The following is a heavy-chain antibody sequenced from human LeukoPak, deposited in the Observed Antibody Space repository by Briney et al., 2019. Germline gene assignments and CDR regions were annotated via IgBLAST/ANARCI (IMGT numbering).Heavy chain of an antibody. CDR3: ARLDCVVEGCYNL. J-gene: IGHJ4*02. V-gene: IGHV4-59*08. CDR1: GDSVTSSY. CDR2: VSADGTT. D-gene: IGHD2-15*01. Sequence: SETLSLTCSVSGDSVTSSYWNWVRRPPAKGLEWIGYVSADGTTIYSPSLRSRLIMPVEPAKKDISLILISVTASDTGIYYCARLDCVVEGCYNLWGRGTLVTVSS.